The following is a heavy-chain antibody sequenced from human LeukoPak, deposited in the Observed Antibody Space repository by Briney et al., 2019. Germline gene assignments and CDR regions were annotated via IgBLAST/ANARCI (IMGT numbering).Heavy chain of an antibody. J-gene: IGHJ4*02. CDR1: GYSISSGYY. CDR3: ARDPLGPDY. Sequence: SETLSLTCTVSGYSISSGYYWGWIRQPPGKGLEWIGSIYHSGSTYYNPCLKSRVTISVDTSKNQFSLKLSSVTAADTAVYYCARDPLGPDYWGQGTLVTVSS. V-gene: IGHV4-38-2*02. CDR2: IYHSGST.